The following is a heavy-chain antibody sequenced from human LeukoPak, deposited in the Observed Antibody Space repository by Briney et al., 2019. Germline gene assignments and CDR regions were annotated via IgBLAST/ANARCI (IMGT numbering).Heavy chain of an antibody. CDR3: ARLHYYYGVDV. CDR1: GGSFTSSSYY. V-gene: IGHV4-39*01. Sequence: PSETLSLTCSGSGGSFTSSSYYWVWIRQPPRKGLELIGTMYFSGNSYYNPSLKSRVTISVDKSKKQFSLKLSSVTPADTAVYYCARLHYYYGVDVWGQGTTVTVSS. J-gene: IGHJ6*02. CDR2: MYFSGNS.